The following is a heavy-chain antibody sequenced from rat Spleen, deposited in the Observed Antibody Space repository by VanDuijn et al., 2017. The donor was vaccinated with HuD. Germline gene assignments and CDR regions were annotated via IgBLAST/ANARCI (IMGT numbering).Heavy chain of an antibody. D-gene: IGHD4-6*01. J-gene: IGHJ2*01. V-gene: IGHV5-25*01. CDR2: ITTGGDT. Sequence: EVQLVESDGGLVRPGRSMKLSCAASGLSFSNYDMAWVRQAPTKGLEWVASITTGGDTYYRDSVKGRFTISRDNAKNSLYLQMNNLRSEDTATYYCTRGTYFRHWGQGVMVTVSS. CDR1: GLSFSNYD. CDR3: TRGTYFRH.